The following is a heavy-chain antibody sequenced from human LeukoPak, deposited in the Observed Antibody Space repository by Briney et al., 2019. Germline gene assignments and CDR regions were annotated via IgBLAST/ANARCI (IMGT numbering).Heavy chain of an antibody. V-gene: IGHV4-34*01. CDR2: INHSGST. D-gene: IGHD6-6*01. J-gene: IGHJ5*02. Sequence: PSETLSLTCAVYCGSFSGYCWGWIRQPPGKGPEWSGGINHSGSTNYNPSLKSGVTISLVTSKQQFSVYLSSATDAATAVYYCGRGVPWFDPWCQGTLVTVSS. CDR1: CGSFSGYC. CDR3: GRGVPWFDP.